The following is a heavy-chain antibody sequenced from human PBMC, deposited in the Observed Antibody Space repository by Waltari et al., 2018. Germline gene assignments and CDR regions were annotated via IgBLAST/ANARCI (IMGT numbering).Heavy chain of an antibody. J-gene: IGHJ4*02. CDR3: AAGSGWYSWFDY. D-gene: IGHD6-19*01. CDR2: IYYSGGT. CDR1: GGSISSYY. Sequence: QVQLQESGQGLVKPSETLSLTCTVSGGSISSYYWSWIRQPPGKGLEWIGYIYYSGGTNSSPSLKSRVTISVDTSKNQFSLKLSSVTAADTAVYYWAAGSGWYSWFDYWGQGTLVTVSS. V-gene: IGHV4-59*01.